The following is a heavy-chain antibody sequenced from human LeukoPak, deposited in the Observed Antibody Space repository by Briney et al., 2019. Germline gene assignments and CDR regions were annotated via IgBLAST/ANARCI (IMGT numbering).Heavy chain of an antibody. J-gene: IGHJ4*02. CDR2: INHSGST. D-gene: IGHD3-9*01. Sequence: PSETLSLTCAVYGGSFSGYYWSWIRQPPGKGLEWIGEINHSGSTNYNPSLKSRVTISVDTSKNQFSLKLSSVTAADTAVYYCARVSRYFDWSISDYWGQGTLVTVSS. CDR3: ARVSRYFDWSISDY. CDR1: GGSFSGYY. V-gene: IGHV4-34*01.